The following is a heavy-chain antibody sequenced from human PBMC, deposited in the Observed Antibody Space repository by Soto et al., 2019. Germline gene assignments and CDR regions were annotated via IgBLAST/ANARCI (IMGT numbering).Heavy chain of an antibody. Sequence: SETLSLTCTVSGGSISSSNYYWGWIRKPPGKGLEWIGSIYYSGSTYYNPSLKSRVTVSVDTSKNQFSLKLNSVTAADTAVYYCARQDRRWLQFHYFDYWGQGTLVTVS. CDR3: ARQDRRWLQFHYFDY. CDR1: GGSISSSNYY. CDR2: IYYSGST. J-gene: IGHJ4*02. D-gene: IGHD5-12*01. V-gene: IGHV4-39*01.